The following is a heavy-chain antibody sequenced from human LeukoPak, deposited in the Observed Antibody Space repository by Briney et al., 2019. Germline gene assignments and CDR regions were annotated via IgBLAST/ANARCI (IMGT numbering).Heavy chain of an antibody. D-gene: IGHD2-21*02. CDR3: ARVGVVVTSNPDY. Sequence: GKSLRLSCAASGFTFRSYGMHWVRQTPGKGLEWVAVIWYNGDNKYYADSVEGRFTISRDNSKNTLYLQMNSLRAEDTAVYYCARVGVVVTSNPDYWGQGTLVTVSS. J-gene: IGHJ4*02. CDR1: GFTFRSYG. CDR2: IWYNGDNK. V-gene: IGHV3-33*01.